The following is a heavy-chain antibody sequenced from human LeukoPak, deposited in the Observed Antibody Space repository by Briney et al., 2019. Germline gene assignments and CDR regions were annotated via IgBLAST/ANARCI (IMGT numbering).Heavy chain of an antibody. Sequence: GGSLRLSCAASGFTFSSYSMNWVRQAPGKGLEWVSYISGSSSTIYYADSVKGRFTISRDNAKNSLYLQMNSLRAEDTAVYYCAREARFGELSLNYWGQGTLVTVSS. D-gene: IGHD3-10*01. V-gene: IGHV3-48*04. CDR1: GFTFSSYS. CDR3: AREARFGELSLNY. CDR2: ISGSSSTI. J-gene: IGHJ4*02.